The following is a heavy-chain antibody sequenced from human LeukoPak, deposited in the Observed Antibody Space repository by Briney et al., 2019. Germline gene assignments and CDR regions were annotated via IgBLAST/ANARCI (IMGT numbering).Heavy chain of an antibody. Sequence: GGSLRLSCTASGFTFGDYAMSWFRQAPGKGLEWVGFIRSKAYGGTTEYAASVKGRFTISRDDSKSIAYLQMNSLKTEDTAVYYCTRGNYDFWSGHYTLDYWGQGTLVTVSS. D-gene: IGHD3-3*01. CDR3: TRGNYDFWSGHYTLDY. CDR2: IRSKAYGGTT. V-gene: IGHV3-49*03. J-gene: IGHJ4*02. CDR1: GFTFGDYA.